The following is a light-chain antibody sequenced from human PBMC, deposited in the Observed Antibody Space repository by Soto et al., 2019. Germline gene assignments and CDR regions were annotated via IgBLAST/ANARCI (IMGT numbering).Light chain of an antibody. J-gene: IGKJ1*01. CDR2: AAS. Sequence: EIVLTQSPGTLSLSPGERATLSCRASQSVSSSYLAWYQQKPGQAPRPLIYAASRRATGIPDRFSGSGSGTDFTLTISGLEPEDFAVYYCQQYETSPRTFGQGTKVDIK. CDR3: QQYETSPRT. CDR1: QSVSSSY. V-gene: IGKV3-20*01.